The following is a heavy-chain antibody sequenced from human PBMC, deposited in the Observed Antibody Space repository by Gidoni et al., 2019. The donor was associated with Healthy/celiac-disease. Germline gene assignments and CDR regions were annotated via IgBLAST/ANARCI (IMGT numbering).Heavy chain of an antibody. J-gene: IGHJ5*02. CDR2: IYYSGST. Sequence: QLPLQESGPGLVKPSETLSLTCTVSGGSLSSSSYYWGWIRQPPGKGLEWIGSIYYSGSTYYNPSLKSRVTISVDTSKNQFSLKLSSVTAADTAVYYCARYAVAGIGFGPWGQGTLVTVSS. V-gene: IGHV4-39*01. D-gene: IGHD6-19*01. CDR3: ARYAVAGIGFGP. CDR1: GGSLSSSSYY.